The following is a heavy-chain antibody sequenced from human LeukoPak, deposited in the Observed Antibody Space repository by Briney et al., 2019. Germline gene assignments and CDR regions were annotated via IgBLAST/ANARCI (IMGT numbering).Heavy chain of an antibody. CDR3: ARGTAARPQYYFDY. V-gene: IGHV4-61*02. J-gene: IGHJ4*02. D-gene: IGHD6-6*01. CDR2: IYTSGST. CDR1: GGSISSGSYC. Sequence: SETLSLTCTVSGGSISSGSYCWSWIRQPAGKGLEWIGRIYTSGSTNYNPSLKSRVTISVDTSKNQFSLKLSSVTAADTAVYYCARGTAARPQYYFDYWGQGTLVTVSS.